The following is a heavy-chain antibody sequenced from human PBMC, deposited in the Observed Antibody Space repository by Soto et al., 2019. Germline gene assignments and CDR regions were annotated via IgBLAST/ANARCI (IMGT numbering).Heavy chain of an antibody. D-gene: IGHD2-2*01. V-gene: IGHV1-18*04. J-gene: IGHJ6*02. CDR2: ISAYNGNT. CDR3: ARVAGVVRGSYYYGMDV. Sequence: ASVKVSCKASGYTFTSYGISWVRRAPGQGLEWMGWISAYNGNTNYAQKLQGRVTMTTDTSTSTAYMELRSLRSDDTAVYYCARVAGVVRGSYYYGMDVWGQGTTVTVSS. CDR1: GYTFTSYG.